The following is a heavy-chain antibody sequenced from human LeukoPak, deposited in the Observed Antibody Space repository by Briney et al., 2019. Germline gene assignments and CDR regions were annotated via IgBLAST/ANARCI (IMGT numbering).Heavy chain of an antibody. CDR2: ISSSSSTI. D-gene: IGHD3-3*01. CDR3: ARGRGHDFWSGYNDY. CDR1: GFTFSSYS. V-gene: IGHV3-48*01. J-gene: IGHJ4*02. Sequence: PGGSLRLSCAASGFTFSSYSMNWVRQAPGKGLEWVSYISSSSSTIYYADSVKGRFTISRDNAKNSLYLQMNSLRAEDTAVYYCARGRGHDFWSGYNDYWGQGTLVTVPS.